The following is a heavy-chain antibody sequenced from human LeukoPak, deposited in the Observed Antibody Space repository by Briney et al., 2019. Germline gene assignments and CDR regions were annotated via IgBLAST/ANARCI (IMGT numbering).Heavy chain of an antibody. V-gene: IGHV3-21*01. Sequence: GGPLRLSCAASGFTFSSYSMNWVRQAPGKGLEWVSSISSSSSYIYYADSVKGRFTISRDNAKNSLYLQMNSLRAEDTAVYYCAREVDYGDYDDYWGQGTLVTVSS. CDR1: GFTFSSYS. CDR3: AREVDYGDYDDY. D-gene: IGHD4-17*01. J-gene: IGHJ4*02. CDR2: ISSSSSYI.